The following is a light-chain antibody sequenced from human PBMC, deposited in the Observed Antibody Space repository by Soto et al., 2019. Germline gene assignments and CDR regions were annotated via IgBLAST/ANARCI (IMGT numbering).Light chain of an antibody. CDR3: QQYGSSPTWT. CDR2: DAS. V-gene: IGKV3-20*01. CDR1: QTVISSS. Sequence: EIVLTQSPGTLSLSPGERATLSCRASQTVISSSLAWFQQKHGQAPRLLIYDASNRATGIPDRFSGSGSGTDFTLTISRLEPEDFAVYFCQQYGSSPTWTFGQGTKVEIK. J-gene: IGKJ1*01.